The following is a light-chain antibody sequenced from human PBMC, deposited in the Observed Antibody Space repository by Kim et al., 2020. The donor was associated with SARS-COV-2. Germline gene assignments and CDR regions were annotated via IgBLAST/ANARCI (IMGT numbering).Light chain of an antibody. Sequence: QSALTQPASVSGSPGQSITISCTGTSSDIGAYDYVSWYQQHPGKPPQLIISDVTNRPSGVSDRFSGSKSDNTASLTISGLQAEDQADYYCSSYARGVIRLFGGGTQVTVL. J-gene: IGLJ3*02. CDR1: SSDIGAYDY. CDR3: SSYARGVIRL. CDR2: DVT. V-gene: IGLV2-14*03.